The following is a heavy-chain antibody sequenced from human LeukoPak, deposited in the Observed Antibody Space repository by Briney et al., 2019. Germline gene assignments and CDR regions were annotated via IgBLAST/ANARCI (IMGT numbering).Heavy chain of an antibody. CDR3: ARSLRWNLVGFDY. CDR1: GFTLSSYA. V-gene: IGHV3-23*01. CDR2: INNSGDNT. J-gene: IGHJ4*02. D-gene: IGHD1-1*01. Sequence: GGSLRLSCAASGFTLSSYAMNWVRQAPGKGLEWVSVINNSGDNTFYADSVKGRFTISRDNSKNTLYLQMSSLRGEDTAVYYCARSLRWNLVGFDYWGQGTLVTVSS.